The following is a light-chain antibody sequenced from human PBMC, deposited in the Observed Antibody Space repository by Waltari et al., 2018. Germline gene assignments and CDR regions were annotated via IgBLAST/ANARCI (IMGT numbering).Light chain of an antibody. CDR1: QSVSSSY. CDR2: GAS. Sequence: EIVLTQSPGTLSLSPGERATLSCRASQSVSSSYLAWYQHKPGPPPRLLISGASSRAPGIPDRFSGSESGTDFTLVINRLEPEDFAVYFCQQYGDSPYTFGQGTKLEIK. CDR3: QQYGDSPYT. J-gene: IGKJ2*01. V-gene: IGKV3-20*01.